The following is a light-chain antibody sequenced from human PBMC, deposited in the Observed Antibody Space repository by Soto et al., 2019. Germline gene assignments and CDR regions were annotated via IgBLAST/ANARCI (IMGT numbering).Light chain of an antibody. CDR1: QSVSSSY. CDR3: HHYDTSPWT. CDR2: GAS. V-gene: IGKV3-20*01. J-gene: IGKJ1*01. Sequence: EIVLTQSPGTLSLSPGQRATLSCRASQSVSSSYLAGYQQKPGQAPRLLIYGASNTAAGIPDRFSGSGSGTDFTLTISRLEPEDFSVYCCHHYDTSPWTFGQGTKVEIK.